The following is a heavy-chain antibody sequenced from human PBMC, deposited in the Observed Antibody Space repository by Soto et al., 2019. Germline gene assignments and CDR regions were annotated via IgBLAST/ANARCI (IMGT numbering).Heavy chain of an antibody. CDR1: GFTVSNNY. V-gene: IGHV3-66*01. CDR3: ARSVKDYNDYA. D-gene: IGHD4-17*01. Sequence: EVQLVESGGGLVQPGGSLRLSCAASGFTVSNNYMSWVRQAPGKGLEWVSVIYSGDRTQYADSVKGRFIISRDNSKNTLFLQMNSLRADDTAVYYCARSVKDYNDYAWGQGTLVTVSS. CDR2: IYSGDRT. J-gene: IGHJ5*02.